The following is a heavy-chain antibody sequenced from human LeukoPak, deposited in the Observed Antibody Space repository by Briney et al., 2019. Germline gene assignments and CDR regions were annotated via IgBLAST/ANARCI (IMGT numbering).Heavy chain of an antibody. V-gene: IGHV3-23*01. J-gene: IGHJ4*02. CDR1: GFTFSSYS. D-gene: IGHD2-2*01. CDR2: ISGSGGST. Sequence: AGSLRLSCAASGFTFSSYSMSWVRQAPGKGLEWVSAISGSGGSTYYADSVKGRFTISRDNSKNTLYLQMNSLRGEDTAVYYCAKGGRSGYCSSTRCGYFCYWGQGTLVTVFS. CDR3: AKGGRSGYCSSTRCGYFCY.